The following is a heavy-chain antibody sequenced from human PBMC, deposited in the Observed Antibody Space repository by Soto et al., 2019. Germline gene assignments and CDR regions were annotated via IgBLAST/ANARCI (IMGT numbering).Heavy chain of an antibody. CDR1: GGSISRGGYY. CDR2: IYYSGST. CDR3: ARERVEQWLDNWFDP. J-gene: IGHJ5*02. Sequence: LSLTCTVSGGSISRGGYYWSWIRQHPGKGLEWIGYIYYSGSTYYNPSLKSRVTISVDTSKNQLSLKLSSVTAADTAVYYCARERVEQWLDNWFDPWGQGTLVTAPQ. D-gene: IGHD6-19*01. V-gene: IGHV4-31*03.